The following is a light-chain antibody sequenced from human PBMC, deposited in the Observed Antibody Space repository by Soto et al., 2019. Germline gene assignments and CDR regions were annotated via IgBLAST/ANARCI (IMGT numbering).Light chain of an antibody. Sequence: QSALTHPASVSWSPGHSITISCTGTSSDIGGYDYVSWYQHHPGKAPKFIIYGVTNRPSGVSHRFSGSKSANTASLTISGLQAEDEADYYCTSYTSSTNNVFGTGTKVTXL. V-gene: IGLV2-14*01. J-gene: IGLJ1*01. CDR2: GVT. CDR1: SSDIGGYDY. CDR3: TSYTSSTNNV.